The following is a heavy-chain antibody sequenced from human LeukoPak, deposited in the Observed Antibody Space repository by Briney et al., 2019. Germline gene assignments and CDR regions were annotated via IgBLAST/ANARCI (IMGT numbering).Heavy chain of an antibody. CDR3: TSCAYDYRFFEN. CDR2: IRKKVNSYTT. CDR1: GFTFSSYG. Sequence: GGSLRLSCAASGFTFSSYGMHWVRQAPGKGLEWVARIRKKVNSYTTEYAASVKGRFTISRDDSKNSLFLQMNSLKTEDTAVYYCTSCAYDYRFFENWGQGTLVTVSS. J-gene: IGHJ4*02. V-gene: IGHV3-72*01. D-gene: IGHD5-12*01.